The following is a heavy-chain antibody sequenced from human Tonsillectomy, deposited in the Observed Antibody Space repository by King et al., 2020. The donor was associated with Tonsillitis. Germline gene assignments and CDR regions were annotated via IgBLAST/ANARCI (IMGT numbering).Heavy chain of an antibody. D-gene: IGHD4-23*01. J-gene: IGHJ4*02. V-gene: IGHV4-59*01. CDR2: MYYSGST. CDR1: GGSISSYY. Sequence: VQLQESGPGLVKPSETLSLTCTVSGGSISSYYWNWIRQPPGKALEWIGYMYYSGSTNYNPSLKSRVTISVDTSKNQFSLKLSSVTAADTALYYCARGRDYGGNPRPFDYWGQGPLVTVPS. CDR3: ARGRDYGGNPRPFDY.